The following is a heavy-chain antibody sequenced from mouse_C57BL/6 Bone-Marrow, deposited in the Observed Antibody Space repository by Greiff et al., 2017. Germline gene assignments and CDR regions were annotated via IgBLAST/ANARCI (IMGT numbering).Heavy chain of an antibody. CDR3: ARQAYYRRYFDY. J-gene: IGHJ2*01. CDR2: IHPNSGST. Sequence: VQLQQPGAELVKPGASVKLSCKASGYTFTSYWMHWVKQRPGQGLEWIGMIHPNSGSTNYNEKFKSKATLTVDKSSSTAYMQLSSLTSEDSAVYYCARQAYYRRYFDYWGQGTTLTVSS. CDR1: GYTFTSYW. V-gene: IGHV1-64*01. D-gene: IGHD2-12*01.